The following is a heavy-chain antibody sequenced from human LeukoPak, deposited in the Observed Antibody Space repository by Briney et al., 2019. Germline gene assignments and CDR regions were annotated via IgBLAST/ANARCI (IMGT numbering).Heavy chain of an antibody. V-gene: IGHV4-4*07. Sequence: SETLSLTCTVSGGSISSYYWSWIRQPAGKGLEWIGRIYTSGSTNYNPSLKSRVTISVDTSKNQFSLKLSSVTAADTAVYYCARVKFHAAYYYYYYMDVWGKGTTVTVSS. CDR1: GGSISSYY. J-gene: IGHJ6*03. D-gene: IGHD6-25*01. CDR2: IYTSGST. CDR3: ARVKFHAAYYYYYYMDV.